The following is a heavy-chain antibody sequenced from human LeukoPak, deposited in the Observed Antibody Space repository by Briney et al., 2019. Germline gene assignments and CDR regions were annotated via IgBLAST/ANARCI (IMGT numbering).Heavy chain of an antibody. CDR2: INANNGGT. Sequence: ASVKVSCKASGYTFSGYYMHWVRQAPGQGLEWMGWINANNGGTNYAQKFQGRVTWTRDTSISTAYMELGRLRSDDTAVYYCARDYGRGFDIWGQGTMATVSS. CDR1: GYTFSGYY. V-gene: IGHV1-2*02. J-gene: IGHJ3*02. CDR3: ARDYGRGFDI. D-gene: IGHD3-10*01.